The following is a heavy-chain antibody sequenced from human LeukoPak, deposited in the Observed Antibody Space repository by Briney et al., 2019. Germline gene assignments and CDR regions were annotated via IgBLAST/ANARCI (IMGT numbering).Heavy chain of an antibody. CDR3: ARQNSGARLNV. J-gene: IGHJ6*02. Sequence: SETLSLTCTVSGDSMSSYYWSWIRQPPGKGLEWIGHIYYNGSTDYNPSLKSRLTISVDTSKNQFSLQLSSVTAADTAVYFCARQNSGARLNVWGQGTTVTVSS. CDR2: IYYNGST. V-gene: IGHV4-59*08. D-gene: IGHD6-25*01. CDR1: GDSMSSYY.